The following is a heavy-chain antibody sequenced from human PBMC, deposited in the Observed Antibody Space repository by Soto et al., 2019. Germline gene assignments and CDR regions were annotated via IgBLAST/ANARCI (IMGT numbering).Heavy chain of an antibody. D-gene: IGHD3-10*01. CDR2: VSAGGDMT. CDR3: ARGDRGGSGSPASYYYSGLDV. V-gene: IGHV3-23*01. J-gene: IGHJ6*02. Sequence: DVQLLESGGHLVQPGGSLRLSCAASGFTFISYAMSWVRQAQGKGLEWVSSVSAGGDMTYYSDSVKGRFTISRDNSNNALFLQMNSLRIEDTALYYCARGDRGGSGSPASYYYSGLDVWGQGATVTVS. CDR1: GFTFISYA.